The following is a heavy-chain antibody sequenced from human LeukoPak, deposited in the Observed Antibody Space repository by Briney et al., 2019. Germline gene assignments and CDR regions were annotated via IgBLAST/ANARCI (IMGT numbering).Heavy chain of an antibody. Sequence: SETLSLTCTVSGGSISSYYWSWIRQPPGEGLEWIGYIYYSGSTNYNPSLKSRVTISVDTSKNQFSLKLSSVTAADTAVYYCARHRGSIVATINYFDYWGQGTLVTVSS. J-gene: IGHJ4*02. CDR3: ARHRGSIVATINYFDY. CDR1: GGSISSYY. CDR2: IYYSGST. V-gene: IGHV4-59*08. D-gene: IGHD5-12*01.